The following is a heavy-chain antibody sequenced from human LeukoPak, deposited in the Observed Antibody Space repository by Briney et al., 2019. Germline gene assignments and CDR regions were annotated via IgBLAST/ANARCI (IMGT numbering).Heavy chain of an antibody. CDR3: APRGVVIDY. CDR2: ISSSSSTI. CDR1: GFTFSSYT. J-gene: IGHJ4*02. Sequence: PGGALRLSCAASGFTFSSYTMNWVHQAPGKGLEWVSYISSSSSTIYYADSVKGRFTTSRDNAKNLLYLQMNSLRDEDTAVYYCAPRGVVIDYWGQGTLVTVSS. V-gene: IGHV3-48*02. D-gene: IGHD3-3*01.